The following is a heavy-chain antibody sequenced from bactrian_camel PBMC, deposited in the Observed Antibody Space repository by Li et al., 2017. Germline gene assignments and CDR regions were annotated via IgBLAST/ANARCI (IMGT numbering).Heavy chain of an antibody. Sequence: HVQLVESGGNSVQPGGSLKLSCVRSGYTYADYCMAWFRQAPGKEREEVALLDSDGLTTYTDSVKGRFTISSDSAKTTLYLQMNSLKPEDTATYYCAADDPRFSGTWCSPVQTFNYLLKGQGTQVTVS. CDR2: LDSDGLT. CDR1: GYTYADYC. D-gene: IGHD2*01. J-gene: IGHJ4*01. V-gene: IGHV3S1*01.